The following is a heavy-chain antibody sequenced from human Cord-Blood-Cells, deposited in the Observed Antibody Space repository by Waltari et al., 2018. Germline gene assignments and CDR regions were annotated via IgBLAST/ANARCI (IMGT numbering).Heavy chain of an antibody. Sequence: QVQLVQSGAEGKKPGSSVKVSCKAAGGTFSSYAISWVRPAPGQGLEGMGGIIPIFGTANYAQKCQGRVTITADESTSTAYMELSSLRSEDTAVYYCARGEEDTVTTDWYFDLWGRGTLVTVSS. CDR1: GGTFSSYA. J-gene: IGHJ2*01. CDR2: IIPIFGTA. D-gene: IGHD4-17*01. CDR3: ARGEEDTVTTDWYFDL. V-gene: IGHV1-69*01.